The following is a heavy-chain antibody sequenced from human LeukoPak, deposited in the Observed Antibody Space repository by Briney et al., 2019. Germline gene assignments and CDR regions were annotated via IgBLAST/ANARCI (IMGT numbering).Heavy chain of an antibody. CDR1: GGSISSYY. V-gene: IGHV4-59*01. D-gene: IGHD2-2*02. CDR2: IYYSGST. Sequence: SETLSLTCTVSGGSISSYYWSWIRQPPGKGLEWIGYIYYSGSTNYNPSLKSRVTMSVDTSKNQFSLKLSSVTAADTAVYYCARDGYCSNTSCYSNYYYGMDVWGQGTTVTVSS. CDR3: ARDGYCSNTSCYSNYYYGMDV. J-gene: IGHJ6*02.